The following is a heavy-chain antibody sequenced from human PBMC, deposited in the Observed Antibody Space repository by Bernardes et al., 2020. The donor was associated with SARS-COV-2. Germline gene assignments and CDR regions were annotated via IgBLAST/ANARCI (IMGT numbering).Heavy chain of an antibody. Sequence: SLRLSCAASGFTFSSYGMHWVRQAPGKGLEWVAVISYDGSNKYYADSVKGRFTISRDNSKNTLYLQMNSLRAEDTAVYYCAKDLNLYYYDSSGFDYWGQGTLVTVSS. CDR3: AKDLNLYYYDSSGFDY. V-gene: IGHV3-30*18. CDR2: ISYDGSNK. D-gene: IGHD3-22*01. J-gene: IGHJ4*02. CDR1: GFTFSSYG.